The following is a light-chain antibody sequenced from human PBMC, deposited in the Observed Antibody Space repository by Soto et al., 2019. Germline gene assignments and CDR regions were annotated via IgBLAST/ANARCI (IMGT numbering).Light chain of an antibody. Sequence: QSALTQTPSASGTPGQRVTISCSGGSSNIGSNNVNWYQQLPGTAPKLLIYNTSQRPSGVPDRFSGSKSGTSASLAISGLQFYDEFDYYCAAWEGSLIVYVSATGTKVPV. V-gene: IGLV1-44*01. CDR1: SSNIGSNN. CDR3: AAWEGSLIVYV. J-gene: IGLJ1*01. CDR2: NTS.